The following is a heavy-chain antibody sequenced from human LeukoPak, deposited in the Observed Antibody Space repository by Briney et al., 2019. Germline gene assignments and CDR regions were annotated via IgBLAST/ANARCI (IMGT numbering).Heavy chain of an antibody. CDR1: GFTFSSYS. V-gene: IGHV3-48*01. Sequence: GGSLRLSCAASGFTFSSYSMNWVRQAPGKGLEWVSYISSSSTIYYADSVKGRFTISRHNSKNTLYLQMNSLRAEDTAVYYCARDRYDSSVDYYYGMDVWGQGTTVTVSS. CDR2: ISSSSTI. J-gene: IGHJ6*02. CDR3: ARDRYDSSVDYYYGMDV. D-gene: IGHD3-22*01.